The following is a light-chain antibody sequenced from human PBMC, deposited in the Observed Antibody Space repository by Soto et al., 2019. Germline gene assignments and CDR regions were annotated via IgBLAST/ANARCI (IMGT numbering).Light chain of an antibody. CDR2: DVN. Sequence: QSVLTQPASVSGSPGQSITISCTGTSSDIGAFTFVSWYQQHPDKVPKLMIFDVNRRPSGVSDRFSGSKSGNTASLTISGLQAEDEGDYYCSSYTSSSTHVFGSGTKVTVL. CDR3: SSYTSSSTHV. V-gene: IGLV2-14*03. CDR1: SSDIGAFTF. J-gene: IGLJ1*01.